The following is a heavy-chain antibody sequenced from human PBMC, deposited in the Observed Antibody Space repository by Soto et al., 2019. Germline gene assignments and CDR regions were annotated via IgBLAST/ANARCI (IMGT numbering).Heavy chain of an antibody. V-gene: IGHV3-73*01. CDR1: GFTLSGSA. CDR3: TRPADYGGNYDNWFDP. CDR2: IRSKANSYAT. J-gene: IGHJ5*02. Sequence: GGSMRLSCAASGFTLSGSAMHWVRQDSGKGLEWVGRIRSKANSYATAYAASVKGRFTISRDDSKNTAYLQMNSLKTEDTAVYYCTRPADYGGNYDNWFDPWGQGTLVTVSS. D-gene: IGHD4-17*01.